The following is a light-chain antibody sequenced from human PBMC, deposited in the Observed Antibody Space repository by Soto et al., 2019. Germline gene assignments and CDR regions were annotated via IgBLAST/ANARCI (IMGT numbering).Light chain of an antibody. CDR3: CSYAGSSTHVV. CDR2: EGS. Sequence: QSAPTQPASVSGSPGQSITISCTGTSSDVGSYNLVSWYQQHPGKAPKLMIYEGSKRPSGVSNRFSGSKSGNTASLTISGLRAEDEADYYCCSYAGSSTHVVFGGGTKLTVL. V-gene: IGLV2-23*01. J-gene: IGLJ2*01. CDR1: SSDVGSYNL.